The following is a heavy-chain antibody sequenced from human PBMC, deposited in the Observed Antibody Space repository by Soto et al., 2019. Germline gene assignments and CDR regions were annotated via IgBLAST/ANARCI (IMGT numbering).Heavy chain of an antibody. CDR3: AREKAVASTGWPDP. Sequence: PSETLSLTCSVSGDSISSYFWSWIRQPAGKGLEWIGRVHTSGSTTYNPSLKSRVTMSVDTSKSQFSLKLTSVTAADTAVYYCAREKAVASTGWPDPWGKGTLVTVSS. CDR2: VHTSGST. CDR1: GDSISSYF. V-gene: IGHV4-4*07. J-gene: IGHJ5*02. D-gene: IGHD6-19*01.